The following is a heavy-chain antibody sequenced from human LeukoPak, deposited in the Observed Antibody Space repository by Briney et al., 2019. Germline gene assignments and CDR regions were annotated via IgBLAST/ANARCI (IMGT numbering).Heavy chain of an antibody. V-gene: IGHV1-46*01. CDR1: GYTFTSYY. D-gene: IGHD3-10*01. CDR2: INPSGGST. J-gene: IGHJ4*02. CDR3: ASAEITMGGFGY. Sequence: ASVKVSCKASGYTFTSYYMHWVRQAPGQGLEWMGIINPSGGSTSYAQKFQGRVTMTRDTSTSTVYMELSSLRSEDTAVYYCASAEITMGGFGYWGQGTLVTVSS.